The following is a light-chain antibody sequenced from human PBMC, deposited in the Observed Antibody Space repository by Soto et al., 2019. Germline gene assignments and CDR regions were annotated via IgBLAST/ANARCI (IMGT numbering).Light chain of an antibody. CDR2: DAS. J-gene: IGKJ1*01. Sequence: DIQMTQAPSTLSASVGDRVTITCRASQSISSWLAWYQQKPGKAPKLLIYDASSLESGVPSRFSGSGSGTEFTLTISSLQPNDFAHYYCPQYNSYSRTFGQGTQVDIK. CDR3: PQYNSYSRT. CDR1: QSISSW. V-gene: IGKV1-5*01.